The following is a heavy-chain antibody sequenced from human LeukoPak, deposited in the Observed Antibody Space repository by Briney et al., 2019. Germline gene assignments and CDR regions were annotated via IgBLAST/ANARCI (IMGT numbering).Heavy chain of an antibody. CDR1: GFTFSDHY. Sequence: GGSLRLSCAASGFTFSDHYIDWVRQAPGRGLEWVGRTRDRANSYTTEYAASVKGRFTFSRDDSKNSVYLQMNSLKTEDTAVYYCARVGNSGGYYYPLDYWGQGTLVTVSS. J-gene: IGHJ4*02. CDR2: TRDRANSYTT. D-gene: IGHD3-22*01. V-gene: IGHV3-72*01. CDR3: ARVGNSGGYYYPLDY.